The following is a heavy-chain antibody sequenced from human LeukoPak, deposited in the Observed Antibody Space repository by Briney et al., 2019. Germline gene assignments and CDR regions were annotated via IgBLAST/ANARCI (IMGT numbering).Heavy chain of an antibody. CDR2: IGIAGDT. CDR3: ARAPPYSSASWGYYGMDV. Sequence: GGSLRLSCAASGFTFGSYDMHWVRQTIGKGLEWVSSIGIAGDTYYPGSVKGRFTISRENVKDSLYLQMNSLRAGDTAVYYCARAPPYSSASWGYYGMDVWGQGTTVTVSS. CDR1: GFTFGSYD. J-gene: IGHJ6*02. D-gene: IGHD6-6*01. V-gene: IGHV3-13*01.